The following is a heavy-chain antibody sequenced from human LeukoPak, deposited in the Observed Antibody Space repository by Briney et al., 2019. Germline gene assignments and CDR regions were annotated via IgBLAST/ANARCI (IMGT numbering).Heavy chain of an antibody. CDR1: GGTVTSYA. Sequence: ASGKVCCKAAGGTVTSYAISRGRQAPGQGGGWRGVIIPIFGTPNYAQKFQCRVTITTDESTSTAYMELSSLRSGHTAVYYCARDHGTPNYYMDVWGKGTTVTVSS. CDR2: IIPIFGTP. D-gene: IGHD1-1*01. CDR3: ARDHGTPNYYMDV. J-gene: IGHJ6*03. V-gene: IGHV1-69*05.